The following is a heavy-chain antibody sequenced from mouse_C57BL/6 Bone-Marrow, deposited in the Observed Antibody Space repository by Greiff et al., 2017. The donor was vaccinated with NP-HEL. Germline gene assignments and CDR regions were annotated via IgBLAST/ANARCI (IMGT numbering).Heavy chain of an antibody. CDR3: TRDLGGAWFAY. Sequence: DVQLVESGEGLVKPGGSLKLSCAASGFTFSSYAMSWVRQTPEKRLEWVAYISSGGDYIYYADTVKGRFTISRDNARNTLYLQMSSLTSDDTAMYYFTRDLGGAWFAYWGQGTLVTVSA. CDR1: GFTFSSYA. J-gene: IGHJ3*01. D-gene: IGHD1-1*02. CDR2: ISSGGDYI. V-gene: IGHV5-9-1*02.